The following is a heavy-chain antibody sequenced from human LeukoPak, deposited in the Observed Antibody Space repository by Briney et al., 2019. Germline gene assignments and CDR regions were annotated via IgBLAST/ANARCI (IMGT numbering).Heavy chain of an antibody. CDR3: ARVGLWFGDPMEFDP. D-gene: IGHD3-10*01. Sequence: SETLSFTCTVPGGSISSHYWSWIRQPPGKGLEWIGYIYYSGSTNYNPSLKSRVTISVDTSKNQFSLKLSSVTAADTAVYYCARVGLWFGDPMEFDPWGQGTLVTVSS. J-gene: IGHJ5*02. V-gene: IGHV4-59*11. CDR1: GGSISSHY. CDR2: IYYSGST.